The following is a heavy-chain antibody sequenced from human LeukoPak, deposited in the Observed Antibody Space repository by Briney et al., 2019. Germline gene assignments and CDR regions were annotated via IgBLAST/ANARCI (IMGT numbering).Heavy chain of an antibody. CDR1: GYTFTGYY. D-gene: IGHD3-10*01. Sequence: ASVKVSCKASGYTFTGYYMHWVRQAPGQGLEWMGWINPNSGGTNYAQKFQGRVTMTRDTSISTAYMELSRLRPDDTAVYYCARYGSGSYYYYYMDVWGKGTTVTVSS. J-gene: IGHJ6*03. CDR2: INPNSGGT. CDR3: ARYGSGSYYYYYMDV. V-gene: IGHV1-2*02.